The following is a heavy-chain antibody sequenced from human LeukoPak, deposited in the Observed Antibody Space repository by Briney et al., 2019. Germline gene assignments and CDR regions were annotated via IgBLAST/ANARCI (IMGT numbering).Heavy chain of an antibody. CDR3: ARDGEMATTYYFDY. CDR2: IYTSGSTSGST. Sequence: PSQTLSLTCTVSGGSISSNNYYWNWIRQPAGKGLEWIGRIYTSGSTSGSTNYNPSLKSRVTISVDTSKNQFSLKLSSVTAADTAVYYCARDGEMATTYYFDYWGQGTLVTVSS. D-gene: IGHD5-24*01. CDR1: GGSISSNNYY. V-gene: IGHV4-61*02. J-gene: IGHJ4*02.